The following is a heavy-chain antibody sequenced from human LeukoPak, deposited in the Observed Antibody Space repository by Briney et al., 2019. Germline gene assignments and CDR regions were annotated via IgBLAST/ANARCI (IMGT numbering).Heavy chain of an antibody. CDR2: ISSSSSYI. CDR3: ARRTESSGRYFDY. CDR1: GFTFSSYW. Sequence: AGGSLRLSCAASGFTFSSYWMSWVRQAPGKGLEWVSSISSSSSYIYYADSVKGRFTISRDNAKNSLYLQMNSLRAEDTAVYYCARRTESSGRYFDYWGQGTLVTVSS. V-gene: IGHV3-21*01. J-gene: IGHJ4*02. D-gene: IGHD3-10*01.